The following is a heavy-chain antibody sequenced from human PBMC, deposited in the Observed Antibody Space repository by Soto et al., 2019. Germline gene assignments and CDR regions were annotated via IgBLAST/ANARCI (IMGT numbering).Heavy chain of an antibody. CDR1: GGSFSGYY. V-gene: IGHV4-34*01. CDR2: INHSGST. CDR3: ARATRGFGFGWFDP. Sequence: PSETLSLTCAVYGGSFSGYYWSWIRQPPGKGLEWIGEINHSGSTNYNPSLKSRVTISVDTSKNQFSLKLSSVTAADTAVYYCARATRGFGFGWFDPWGQGTLVTVSS. J-gene: IGHJ5*02. D-gene: IGHD3-10*01.